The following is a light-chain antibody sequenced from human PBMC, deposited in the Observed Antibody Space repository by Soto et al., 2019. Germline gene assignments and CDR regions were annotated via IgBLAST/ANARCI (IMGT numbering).Light chain of an antibody. CDR1: QIVSSSY. V-gene: IGKV3-20*01. CDR3: QQYGSSPLALT. Sequence: EIVLTQSPGTLSLSPGERATLSCRASQIVSSSYLAWYQQKPGQAPRLLIYGASSRATGIPDRFSGSGSGTDFTLTISRLEPEDFAVYYCQQYGSSPLALTFGGGTKVDIK. CDR2: GAS. J-gene: IGKJ4*01.